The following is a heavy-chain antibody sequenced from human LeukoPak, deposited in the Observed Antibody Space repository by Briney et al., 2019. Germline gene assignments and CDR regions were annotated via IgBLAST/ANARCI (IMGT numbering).Heavy chain of an antibody. D-gene: IGHD3/OR15-3a*01. J-gene: IGHJ4*02. CDR1: NGSISYYL. CDR3: ARGRGLEDY. Sequence: SETLSLTCSVSNGSISYYLWSWIRQPPGKGLEWIAYIHYSGTTSHNPSLKSRVTISVDTSRNQFSLKLRSVTAADTAVYYCARGRGLEDYWGQGTLVTVSS. V-gene: IGHV4-59*01. CDR2: IHYSGTT.